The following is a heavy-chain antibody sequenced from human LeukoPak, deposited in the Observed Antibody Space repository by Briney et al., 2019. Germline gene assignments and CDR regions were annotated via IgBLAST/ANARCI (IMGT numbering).Heavy chain of an antibody. Sequence: GASLPLSCAVCGFTFSCYALVWLGPSAARGRAWVSAISGYGGSTYYADSVKGRFTISRDNSKNTLYLQMNSLRAEDTAIYYCAKPFTVGADYMDVWGKGTTVTVSS. CDR1: GFTFSCYA. J-gene: IGHJ6*03. D-gene: IGHD2-8*02. V-gene: IGHV3-23*01. CDR2: ISGYGGST. CDR3: AKPFTVGADYMDV.